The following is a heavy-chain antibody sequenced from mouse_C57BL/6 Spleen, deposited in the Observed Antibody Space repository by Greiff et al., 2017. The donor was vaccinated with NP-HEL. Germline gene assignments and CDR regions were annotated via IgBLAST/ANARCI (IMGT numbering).Heavy chain of an antibody. CDR1: GYTFTDYY. Sequence: VQLQQSGPVLVKPGASVKMSCKASGYTFTDYYMNWVKQSHGKSLEWIGVINPYNGGTSYNQKFKGKATVTVDKSSSTAYMELNSLTSEDSAVYYCARRSHGDYAMDYWGQGTSVTVSS. V-gene: IGHV1-19*01. D-gene: IGHD6-1*01. CDR2: INPYNGGT. J-gene: IGHJ4*01. CDR3: ARRSHGDYAMDY.